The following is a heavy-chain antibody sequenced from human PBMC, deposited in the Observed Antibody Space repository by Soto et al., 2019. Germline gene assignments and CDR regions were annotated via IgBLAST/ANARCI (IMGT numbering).Heavy chain of an antibody. CDR2: ISGSDGST. Sequence: GGSLRLSCAASGLTFNGYAMSWVRQAPGKGLEWVSAISGSDGSTYYADSVKGRFTISRDNSKNTLYLQMSSLRAEDTAVYYCASPPRATVTDNIFDYWGQGSMVTVSS. CDR3: ASPPRATVTDNIFDY. J-gene: IGHJ4*02. V-gene: IGHV3-23*01. CDR1: GLTFNGYA. D-gene: IGHD4-17*01.